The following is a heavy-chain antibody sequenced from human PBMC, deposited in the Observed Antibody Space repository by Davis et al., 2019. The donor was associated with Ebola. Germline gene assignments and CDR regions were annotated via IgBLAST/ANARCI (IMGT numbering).Heavy chain of an antibody. Sequence: AASVKVSCKVSGYTLTELSIHWVRQAPGKGLEWMGNFDPEDGEAIYAQRFQDRVTMTEDTSTDTAYMELSSLRSEDTAISYCAAGGLGGGFDIWGQGTMVTVSS. CDR1: GYTLTELS. D-gene: IGHD2-15*01. V-gene: IGHV1-24*01. CDR2: FDPEDGEA. CDR3: AAGGLGGGFDI. J-gene: IGHJ3*02.